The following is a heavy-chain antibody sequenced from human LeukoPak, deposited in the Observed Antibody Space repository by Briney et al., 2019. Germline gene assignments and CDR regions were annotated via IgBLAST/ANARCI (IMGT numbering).Heavy chain of an antibody. Sequence: QPGGSLRLSCAGSGFTFSSQWMHWVRHAPGKGLVWVSRIHSDGGGTNYADSVKGRFTISRDNAKNTLYLQMNSLRAEDTAVYYCARGGSSWLDYWGQGTLVTVSS. V-gene: IGHV3-74*01. J-gene: IGHJ4*02. CDR3: ARGGSSWLDY. CDR2: IHSDGGGT. D-gene: IGHD6-13*01. CDR1: GFTFSSQW.